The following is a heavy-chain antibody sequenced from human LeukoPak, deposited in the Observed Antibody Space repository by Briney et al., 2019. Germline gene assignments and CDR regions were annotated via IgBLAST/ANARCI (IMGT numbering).Heavy chain of an antibody. CDR2: IYPGDSDT. V-gene: IGHV5-51*01. CDR3: AATCYHDINYYYGMDV. CDR1: GYKFTSYW. D-gene: IGHD3-22*01. Sequence: GESLKISCKGSGYKFTSYWIGWVRQMPGKGLEWMGIIYPGDSDTRYSPSFQGQVTISADKSISTAYLQWSSLKASDTAMYYCAATCYHDINYYYGMDVWGQGTTVTVSS. J-gene: IGHJ6*02.